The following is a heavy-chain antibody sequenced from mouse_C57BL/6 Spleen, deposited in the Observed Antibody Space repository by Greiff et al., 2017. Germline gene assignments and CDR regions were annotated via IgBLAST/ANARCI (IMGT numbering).Heavy chain of an antibody. D-gene: IGHD3-2*02. CDR1: GYAFGSSW. V-gene: IGHV1-82*01. J-gene: IGHJ2*01. Sequence: QLQLKQSGPGLVKPGASVKISCKASGYAFGSSWWTWVKQRPGKGLEWIGRIYPGDGVTNDNGKFKGKATLTADKSSSTAYMQLSSLTSEDSAVYCCARGGAQVLFDYWGQGTTLTVSS. CDR3: ARGGAQVLFDY. CDR2: IYPGDGVT.